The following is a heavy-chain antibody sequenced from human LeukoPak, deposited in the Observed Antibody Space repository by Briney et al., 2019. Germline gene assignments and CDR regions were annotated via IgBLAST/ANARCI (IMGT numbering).Heavy chain of an antibody. CDR2: ISSSSSYI. J-gene: IGHJ5*02. V-gene: IGHV3-21*01. Sequence: TGGSLRLSCAASGFTFSSYSMNWVRQAPGKGLEWVSSISSSSSYIYYADSVKGRFTISGDNAKNSLYLQMNSLRAEDTAVYYCARDGHGDSSSWRFRFDPWGQGTLVTVSS. D-gene: IGHD6-13*01. CDR3: ARDGHGDSSSWRFRFDP. CDR1: GFTFSSYS.